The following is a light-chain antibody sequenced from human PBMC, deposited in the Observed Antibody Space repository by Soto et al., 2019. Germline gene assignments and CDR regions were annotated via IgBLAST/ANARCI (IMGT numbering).Light chain of an antibody. Sequence: SVLTQSPGTLSLSPGEGATLSCRTSQSISSPYLAWYQHRPGQAPRLLIYVASSRATGIPDRFSGSGSGTDFTLTSSRLGPEDFAVYYCRQYFVSLYTFGQGTKLEIK. V-gene: IGKV3-20*01. CDR1: QSISSPY. CDR2: VAS. CDR3: RQYFVSLYT. J-gene: IGKJ2*01.